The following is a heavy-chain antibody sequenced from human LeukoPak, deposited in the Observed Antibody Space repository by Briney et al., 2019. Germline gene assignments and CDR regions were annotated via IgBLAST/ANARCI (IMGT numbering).Heavy chain of an antibody. CDR3: ARERSVNGDSCYAS. CDR1: GYIFTNYA. V-gene: IGHV1-3*04. D-gene: IGHD2-15*01. CDR2: INTGNGNI. J-gene: IGHJ4*02. Sequence: ASVTVSCKTSGYIFTNYAIHWVRQAPGQRLEWMGWINTGNGNIKYSQKFQGRVTITIDTSASTAYMELSSLRFEDTAVYYCARERSVNGDSCYASWGQGTLVTVSS.